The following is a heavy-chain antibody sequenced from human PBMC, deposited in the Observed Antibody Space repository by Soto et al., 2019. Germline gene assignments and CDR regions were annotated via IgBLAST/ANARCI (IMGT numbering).Heavy chain of an antibody. CDR1: GFTFRSYA. V-gene: IGHV3-30-3*01. J-gene: IGHJ6*02. CDR3: ARRRDGYNLDYYYYGMDV. CDR2: ISYDGSNK. Sequence: GGSQRLSSTASGFTFRSYAMSWVRQAPGKGLEWVAVISYDGSNKYYADSVKGRFTISRDNSKNTLYLQMNSLRAEDTAVYYCARRRDGYNLDYYYYGMDVWGQGTTVTVSS. D-gene: IGHD5-12*01.